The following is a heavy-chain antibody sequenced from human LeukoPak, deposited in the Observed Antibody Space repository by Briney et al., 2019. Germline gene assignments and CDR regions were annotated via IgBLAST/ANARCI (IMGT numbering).Heavy chain of an antibody. J-gene: IGHJ4*02. D-gene: IGHD1-26*01. CDR2: IVPMFGTA. V-gene: IGHV1-69*05. Sequence: ASVKVSCKASGGTFSSYAIGWVRQAPGQGPEWMGGIVPMFGTANYAQRFQGRVTITTDESTSTAYMELSSLRSEDTAVYYCARNGAYTGSYEYWGQGTLVTVSS. CDR3: ARNGAYTGSYEY. CDR1: GGTFSSYA.